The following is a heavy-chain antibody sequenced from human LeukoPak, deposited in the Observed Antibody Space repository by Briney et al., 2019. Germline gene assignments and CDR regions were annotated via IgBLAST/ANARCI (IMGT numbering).Heavy chain of an antibody. Sequence: SETLSLTCTVSGGSISSYYWSWIRQPPGKGLEWIGYIYYSGSTNYNPSLKSRVTISVDTSKNQFSLKLSSVTAADTAVYYCARDVIGFGESTGNWFDPWGQGTLVTVSS. J-gene: IGHJ5*02. D-gene: IGHD3-10*01. CDR1: GGSISSYY. CDR2: IYYSGST. V-gene: IGHV4-59*01. CDR3: ARDVIGFGESTGNWFDP.